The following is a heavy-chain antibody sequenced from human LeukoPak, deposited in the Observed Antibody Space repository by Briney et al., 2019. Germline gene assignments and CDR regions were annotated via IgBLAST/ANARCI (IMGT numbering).Heavy chain of an antibody. J-gene: IGHJ6*03. CDR2: ISDSGGST. CDR1: GFTFSSYA. CDR3: AKVRLGYCSGGSCSRGGTPMDV. D-gene: IGHD2-15*01. V-gene: IGHV3-23*01. Sequence: GGSLRLSCAASGFTFSSYAMSWVRQAPRKRLEWVSAISDSGGSTYYADSFKGRFTISRDNSKNTLYLQMNSLRAEDTAVYYCAKVRLGYCSGGSCSRGGTPMDVWGKGTTVTISS.